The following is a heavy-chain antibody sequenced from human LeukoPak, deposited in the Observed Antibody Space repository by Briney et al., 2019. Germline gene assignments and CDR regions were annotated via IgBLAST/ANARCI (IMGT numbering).Heavy chain of an antibody. CDR1: GYTLTSYY. CDR3: ARVGYCSCDSCYNDY. Sequence: ASVKVSCKASGYTLTSYYMHWVRQAPGQGLEWMGIINPSGGSTSYAQKFQGRVTMTRDTSTSTVYMELSSLRSEDTAVYYCARVGYCSCDSCYNDYWGQGTLVTVSS. CDR2: INPSGGST. J-gene: IGHJ4*02. D-gene: IGHD2-15*01. V-gene: IGHV1-46*01.